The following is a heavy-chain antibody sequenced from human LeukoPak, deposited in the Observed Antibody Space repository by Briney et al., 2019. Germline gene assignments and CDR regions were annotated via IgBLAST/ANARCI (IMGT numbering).Heavy chain of an antibody. CDR1: GYTLTGLS. V-gene: IGHV1-24*01. D-gene: IGHD1-26*01. J-gene: IGHJ4*02. CDR2: FDPEDGET. CDR3: ATVKVGAVDFDY. Sequence: ASVKVSCKVSGYTLTGLSMHWVRQAPGKGLEWMGGFDPEDGETIYAQKLQGRVTMTEDTSTDTAYMELSSLRSEDTAVYYCATVKVGAVDFDYWGQGTLVTVSS.